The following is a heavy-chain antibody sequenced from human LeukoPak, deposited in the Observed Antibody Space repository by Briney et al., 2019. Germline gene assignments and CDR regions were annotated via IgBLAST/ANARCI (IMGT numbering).Heavy chain of an antibody. J-gene: IGHJ5*02. D-gene: IGHD4-17*01. CDR2: IYHSGST. Sequence: PSQTLSLTCAVSGGSISSGGYSWRWIRQPPGKGLEWIGYIYHSGSTYYNPSLKSRVTISVDRSKNQFSLKLSSVTAADTAVYYCARHGDYDNWFDPWGQGTLVTVSS. CDR3: ARHGDYDNWFDP. CDR1: GGSISSGGYS. V-gene: IGHV4-30-2*01.